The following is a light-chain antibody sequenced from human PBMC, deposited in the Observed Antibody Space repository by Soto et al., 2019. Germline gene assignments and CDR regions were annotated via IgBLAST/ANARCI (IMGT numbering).Light chain of an antibody. CDR3: CSFAGSYPYG. Sequence: QAGLTQPRSVSAAPGQAVPISCTGTSSVVRWCRYVSWYEQHSGNAPKLIIYDVTERPAGVPDRFSGSKSGNTASRAISRLQAEDEADYSCCSFAGSYPYGCGTGTKVTV. J-gene: IGLJ1*01. CDR1: SSVVRWCRY. CDR2: DVT. V-gene: IGLV2-11*02.